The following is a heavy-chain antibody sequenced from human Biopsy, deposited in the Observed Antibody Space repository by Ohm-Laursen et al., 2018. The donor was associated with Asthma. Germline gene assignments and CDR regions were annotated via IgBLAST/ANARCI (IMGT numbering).Heavy chain of an antibody. V-gene: IGHV4-31*03. D-gene: IGHD5-18*01. J-gene: IGHJ4*02. CDR1: YGSITSGGYY. Sequence: PSDTLSLTCTVSYGSITSGGYYWTWIRQHPGKGLERIGYIYYSGSTYYNPSLKSRVTISVDTSKNQFSLKLSSVTAADTAVYYCARDFVDSAMDYFDYWGQGTLVTVSS. CDR3: ARDFVDSAMDYFDY. CDR2: IYYSGST.